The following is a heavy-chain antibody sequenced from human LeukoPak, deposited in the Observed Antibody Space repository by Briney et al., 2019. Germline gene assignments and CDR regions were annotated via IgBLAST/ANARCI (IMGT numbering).Heavy chain of an antibody. V-gene: IGHV1-2*04. CDR2: INPNSGGT. CDR3: ARGEDWVRGVIGWCDP. J-gene: IGHJ5*02. Sequence: ASVKVSCKASGYTFTGYYLHWVRQAPGQGLEWMGWINPNSGGTNYEEKFQGWVTMTRDTSSSTVYMELSSLKSNDTAVYYCARGEDWVRGVIGWCDPWGQGTLVTVSS. CDR1: GYTFTGYY. D-gene: IGHD3-10*01.